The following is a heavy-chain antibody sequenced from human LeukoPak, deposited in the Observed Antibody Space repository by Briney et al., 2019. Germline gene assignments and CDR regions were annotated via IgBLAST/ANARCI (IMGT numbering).Heavy chain of an antibody. J-gene: IGHJ4*02. CDR2: IIPIFGTA. D-gene: IGHD4-23*01. Sequence: ASVKVSCKASGGTFSSYAISWVRQAPGQGLEWMGGIIPIFGTANYAQKFQGRVTITADESTSTAYMELSSLRSEDTAVYYCARDHNGGNSFDYWGQGTLVTVSP. V-gene: IGHV1-69*01. CDR1: GGTFSSYA. CDR3: ARDHNGGNSFDY.